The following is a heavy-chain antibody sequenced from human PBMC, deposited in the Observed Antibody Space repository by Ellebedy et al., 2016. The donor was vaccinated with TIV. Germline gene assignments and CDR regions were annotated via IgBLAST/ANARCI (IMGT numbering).Heavy chain of an antibody. V-gene: IGHV3-23*01. CDR3: AKEGHQLLLSLDY. J-gene: IGHJ4*02. CDR1: GFTFSSYV. CDR2: IGGAGDNT. Sequence: GESLKISCAASGFTFSSYVMSWVRQAPGKGLDWVSAIGGAGDNTYYADSVKGRFTISRDNSKNTLYLQMNSLRAEDTAIYYCAKEGHQLLLSLDYWGQGTLVTVSS. D-gene: IGHD2-2*01.